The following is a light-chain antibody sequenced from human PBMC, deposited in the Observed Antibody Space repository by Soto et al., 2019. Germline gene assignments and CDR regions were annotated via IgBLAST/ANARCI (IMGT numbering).Light chain of an antibody. CDR1: SSNVGSNS. J-gene: IGLJ7*01. Sequence: QSVLTQPPSASGTPGQRVTISCSGSSSNVGSNSVNWYQQLPGTAPKLLIYNNYQRPSGVPDRFSGSKSGTSASLAISGLQSKDEADYYCAAWDDSLNGPVFGTGTQLTVL. V-gene: IGLV1-44*01. CDR3: AAWDDSLNGPV. CDR2: NNY.